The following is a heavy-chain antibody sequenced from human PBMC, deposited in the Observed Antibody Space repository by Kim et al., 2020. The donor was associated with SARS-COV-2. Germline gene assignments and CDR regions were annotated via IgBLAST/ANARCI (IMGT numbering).Heavy chain of an antibody. CDR2: ISSSGSTI. V-gene: IGHV3-11*04. J-gene: IGHJ6*02. CDR1: GFTFSDYY. CDR3: ARDFSRNTRLRYFDWLSYYYYYYGMDV. Sequence: GGSLRLSCAASGFTFSDYYMSWIRQAPGKGLEWVSYISSSGSTIYYADSLKGRFTISRDNAKNSLYLQMNSLRAEDTAVYYCARDFSRNTRLRYFDWLSYYYYYYGMDVWGQGTTVTVSS. D-gene: IGHD3-9*01.